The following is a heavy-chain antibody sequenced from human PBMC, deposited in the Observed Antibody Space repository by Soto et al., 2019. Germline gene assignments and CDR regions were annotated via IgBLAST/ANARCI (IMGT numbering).Heavy chain of an antibody. J-gene: IGHJ4*02. Sequence: QVQLQQWGAGLLKPSETLSLTCAGYGGSFSGYSSTWVRQPPGKGLEWIGEISPGGSNNYNPSLKRRVTMSIDTSKNQFSLKLSSLTAADTAVYFCARGRGGLHRTAELHSWGQGTLVTVSS. D-gene: IGHD1-26*01. CDR3: ARGRGGLHRTAELHS. CDR1: GGSFSGYS. CDR2: ISPGGSN. V-gene: IGHV4-34*01.